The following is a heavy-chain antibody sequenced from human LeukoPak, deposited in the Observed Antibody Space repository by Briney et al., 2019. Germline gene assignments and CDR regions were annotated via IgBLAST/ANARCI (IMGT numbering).Heavy chain of an antibody. V-gene: IGHV3-53*01. D-gene: IGHD2-15*01. CDR3: AKDLPADI. J-gene: IGHJ4*02. CDR2: IYNGGST. CDR1: GFTVSSYY. Sequence: PGGSLRLSCAASGFTVSSYYMSWVRQAPGKGLEWVSVIYNGGSTYYADSVKGRFTISRDNSKNTLYLQMNSLRAEDTAVYYCAKDLPADIWGQGTLVTVSS.